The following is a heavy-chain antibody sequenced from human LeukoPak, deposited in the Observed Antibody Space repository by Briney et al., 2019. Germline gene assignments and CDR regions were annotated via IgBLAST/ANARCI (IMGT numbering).Heavy chain of an antibody. Sequence: GGSLRLSCTASGFTFGDYAMSWVRQAPGKGLEWVGFIRSKAYGGTTEYAASVKGRFTISRDDSKSIAYLQMNSLKTEDTAVYYCTREGWRPSGLRNYYYYYGMDVWGQGTTVTVSS. V-gene: IGHV3-49*04. D-gene: IGHD5-12*01. CDR2: IRSKAYGGTT. J-gene: IGHJ6*02. CDR3: TREGWRPSGLRNYYYYYGMDV. CDR1: GFTFGDYA.